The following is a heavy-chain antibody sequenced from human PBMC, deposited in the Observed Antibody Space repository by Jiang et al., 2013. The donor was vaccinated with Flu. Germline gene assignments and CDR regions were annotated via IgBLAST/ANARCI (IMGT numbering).Heavy chain of an antibody. CDR1: GYTFTSYG. J-gene: IGHJ5*01. D-gene: IGHD3-22*01. V-gene: IGHV1-18*01. CDR3: ARDQSRVVITPNWFDS. Sequence: GAEVKKPGASVKVSCKASGYTFTSYGISWVRQAPGQGLEWMGWISAYNGNTNYAQKLQGGVTMTTDTSTSTAYMELRSLRSDDTAVYYCARDQSRVVITPNWFDSWGQGPWSPSPQ. CDR2: ISAYNGNT.